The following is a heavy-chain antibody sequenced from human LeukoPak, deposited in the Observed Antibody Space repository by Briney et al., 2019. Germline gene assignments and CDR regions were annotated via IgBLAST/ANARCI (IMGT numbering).Heavy chain of an antibody. V-gene: IGHV4-4*07. CDR3: VRHVARAFDI. CDR2: IFHSGST. CDR1: GGSIGGYY. J-gene: IGHJ3*02. Sequence: PSETLSLTCTVSGGSIGGYYWNWIRQPAGKGLEWIGRIFHSGSTNYNPSLNSRVTMSVDTSKNQFSLKLSSVTAADTAVYSCVRHVARAFDIWGQGTKVTVSS.